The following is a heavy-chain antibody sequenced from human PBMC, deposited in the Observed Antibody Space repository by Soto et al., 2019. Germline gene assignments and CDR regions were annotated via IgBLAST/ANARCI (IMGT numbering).Heavy chain of an antibody. J-gene: IGHJ6*02. CDR2: IIPIFGTA. Sequence: SVQVSCKASGGTFSSYAISWVRQAPGQGLEWMGGIIPIFGTANYAQKFQGRVTITADKSTSTAYMELSSLRAEDTAVYYCAREHHFTNGVCYMDYYGMDVWGQGTTVTVSS. D-gene: IGHD2-8*01. CDR3: AREHHFTNGVCYMDYYGMDV. CDR1: GGTFSSYA. V-gene: IGHV1-69*06.